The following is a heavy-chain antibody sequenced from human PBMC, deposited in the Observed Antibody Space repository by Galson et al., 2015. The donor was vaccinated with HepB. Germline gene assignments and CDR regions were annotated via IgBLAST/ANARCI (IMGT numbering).Heavy chain of an antibody. D-gene: IGHD3-16*01. J-gene: IGHJ6*02. CDR2: ISSSSSYI. V-gene: IGHV3-21*01. CDR1: GFTFSSYS. CDR3: ARAGGNGMDV. Sequence: SLRLSCAASGFTFSSYSMNWVRQAPGKGLEWVSSISSSSSYIYYADSVKGRFTISRDNAKNTLYLQMNSLRAEDTAVYYCARAGGNGMDVWGQGTTVTVSS.